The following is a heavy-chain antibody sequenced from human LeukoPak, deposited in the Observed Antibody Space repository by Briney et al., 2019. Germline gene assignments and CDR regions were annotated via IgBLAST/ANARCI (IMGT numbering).Heavy chain of an antibody. Sequence: ASVKVSCKASGGTFSSYAISWVRQASGQGLEWMGWISAYNGNTNYAQKLQGRVTMTTDTSTSTAYMELRSRRSDDTAVYYCARDTYITMVRGVTNWFDPWGQGTLVTVSS. J-gene: IGHJ5*02. V-gene: IGHV1-18*01. D-gene: IGHD3-10*01. CDR3: ARDTYITMVRGVTNWFDP. CDR2: ISAYNGNT. CDR1: GGTFSSYA.